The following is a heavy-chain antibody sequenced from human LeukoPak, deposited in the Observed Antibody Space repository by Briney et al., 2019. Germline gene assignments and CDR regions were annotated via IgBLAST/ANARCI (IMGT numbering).Heavy chain of an antibody. Sequence: SGPTLVKPTQTLTLTCTFSGFSLTTSGLGVGCIRQPPGKALEWLALIYWEDDKRYRPSLKSRLTLTKDTPKNQVVLTMPHMDPVDTATYYCVHVHTTVTTVWGQGTRSPSPQ. D-gene: IGHD4-17*01. CDR3: VHVHTTVTTV. J-gene: IGHJ4*02. V-gene: IGHV2-5*02. CDR1: GFSLTTSGLG. CDR2: IYWEDDK.